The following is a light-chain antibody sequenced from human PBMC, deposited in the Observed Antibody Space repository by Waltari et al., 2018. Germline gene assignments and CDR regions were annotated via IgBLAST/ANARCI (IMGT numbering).Light chain of an antibody. CDR1: QSVSTK. J-gene: IGKJ3*01. Sequence: IVMTQSPATLSVSPGERATLSCRGSQSVSTKLALYQQKPGQAPRLLIYGASARATGVPARFSGSGSGTEFTLTISSLQSEDFEVYYCQQYNNWPPLSTFGPGTKVDI. CDR2: GAS. V-gene: IGKV3-15*01. CDR3: QQYNNWPPLST.